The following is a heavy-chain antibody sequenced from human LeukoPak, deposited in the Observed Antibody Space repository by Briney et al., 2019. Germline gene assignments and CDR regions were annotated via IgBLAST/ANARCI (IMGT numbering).Heavy chain of an antibody. V-gene: IGHV3-7*03. CDR1: GFTFRNDW. D-gene: IGHD2-21*01. CDR2: IKQDGSEK. Sequence: GGSLRLSCVASGFTFRNDWMSWVRQAPGKGLEWVACIKQDGSEKYYVDSVKGRFTISKDNAKNSLYLQMNSLRAEDTAVYYCARVPQLFGYYYYMDVWGKGTTVTVSS. CDR3: ARVPQLFGYYYYMDV. J-gene: IGHJ6*03.